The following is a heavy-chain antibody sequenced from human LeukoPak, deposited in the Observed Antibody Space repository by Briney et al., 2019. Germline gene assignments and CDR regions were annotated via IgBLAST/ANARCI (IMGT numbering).Heavy chain of an antibody. V-gene: IGHV4-34*01. CDR2: VNHRGTT. J-gene: IGHJ4*02. CDR1: GGSLTGHH. D-gene: IGHD4-23*01. CDR3: ARDPTTVVTLPYYFDF. Sequence: SETLSLTCAVHGGSLTGHHWTWICQSAGKGLEWIGGVNHRGTTNYNPTLKSRVTISVDTSKNQFFLKLTSVTAADTAVYYCARDPTTVVTLPYYFDFWGQGTLVTVSS.